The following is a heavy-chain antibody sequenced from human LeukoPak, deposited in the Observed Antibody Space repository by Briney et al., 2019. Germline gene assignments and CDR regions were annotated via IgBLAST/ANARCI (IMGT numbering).Heavy chain of an antibody. Sequence: SVKVSCKASGDTFITYTFSWVRQAPGQGLEWMGRVIPSLDVSNYAEKFQGRVTINADKSSSTTYMELTSLRSEDTAMYYCARDRVFLYDFWSGSPGGFDYWGQGALVTVSS. CDR1: GDTFITYT. CDR3: ARDRVFLYDFWSGSPGGFDY. J-gene: IGHJ4*02. CDR2: VIPSLDVS. V-gene: IGHV1-69*04. D-gene: IGHD3-3*01.